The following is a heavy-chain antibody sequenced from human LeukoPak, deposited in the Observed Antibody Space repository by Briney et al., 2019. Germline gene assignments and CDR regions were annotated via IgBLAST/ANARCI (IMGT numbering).Heavy chain of an antibody. V-gene: IGHV4-39*01. J-gene: IGHJ4*02. CDR2: IYYSKST. D-gene: IGHD5-18*01. CDR3: VSPRGFSYGYFDY. CDR1: GGPIRSSNAQ. Sequence: PSDTVSLICTVCGGPIRSSNAQCPRSRKPPGKGLDWIESIYYSKSTYYNPSLKSRVTISADTSKNQFSLTLGSVSATDTAVYYCVSPRGFSYGYFDYWVQGTLVTVSS.